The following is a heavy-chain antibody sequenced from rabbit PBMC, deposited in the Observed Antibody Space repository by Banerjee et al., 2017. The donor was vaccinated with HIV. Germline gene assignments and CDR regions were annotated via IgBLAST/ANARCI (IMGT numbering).Heavy chain of an antibody. CDR2: IDPVFGST. CDR1: GFDSSSYY. Sequence: QLKESGGGLVQPGGSLKLSCKASGFDSSSYYMSWVRQAPGKGLEWIGYIDPVFGSTYYASWVNGRFTISSHNAQNTLYLQLNSLTAADTATYFCAREDASSSGSLAPRLDLWGQGTLVTVS. CDR3: AREDASSSGSLAPRLDL. D-gene: IGHD1-1*01. V-gene: IGHV1S7*01. J-gene: IGHJ3*01.